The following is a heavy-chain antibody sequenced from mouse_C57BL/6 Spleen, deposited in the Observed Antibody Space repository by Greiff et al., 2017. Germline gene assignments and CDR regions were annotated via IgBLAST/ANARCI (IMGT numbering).Heavy chain of an antibody. V-gene: IGHV1-22*01. CDR3: ARWLLRGLYFDY. D-gene: IGHD2-3*01. CDR2: INPNNGGT. CDR1: GYTFTDYN. J-gene: IGHJ2*01. Sequence: SGPELVKPGASVKMSCKASGYTFTDYNMHWVKQSHGKSLEWIGYINPNNGGTSYNQKFKGKATLTVNKSSSTAYMELRSLTSEDSAVYYCARWLLRGLYFDYWGQGTTLTVSS.